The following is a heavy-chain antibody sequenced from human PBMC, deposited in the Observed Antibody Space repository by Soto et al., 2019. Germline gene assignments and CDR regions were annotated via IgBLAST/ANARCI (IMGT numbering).Heavy chain of an antibody. CDR1: GGTFSSYA. V-gene: IGHV1-69*06. CDR2: IIPIFGTS. J-gene: IGHJ6*02. D-gene: IGHD3-16*01. CDR3: ARGDDFDYYYGVDV. Sequence: QVQLVQSGAEVKKPGSSVKVSCKASGGTFSSYAISWVRQAPGQGLEWMGGIIPIFGTSNYAQKFQGRVTTTADKSTNTAYMELSSLTSEDTAVYYCARGDDFDYYYGVDVWGQGTTVTVSS.